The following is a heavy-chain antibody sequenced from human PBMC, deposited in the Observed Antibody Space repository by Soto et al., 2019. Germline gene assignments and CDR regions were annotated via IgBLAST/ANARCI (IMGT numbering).Heavy chain of an antibody. CDR2: IYYSGST. D-gene: IGHD3-3*01. Sequence: SETLSLTCTVSGGSISSGYYYWSWIRQPPGKGLEWIGYIYYSGSTYYTPSLKSRVTISVDTSKNQFSLKLSSVTAADTAVYYCARVFWGGANWFDPWGQGTLVTVSS. CDR3: ARVFWGGANWFDP. V-gene: IGHV4-30-4*01. J-gene: IGHJ5*02. CDR1: GGSISSGYYY.